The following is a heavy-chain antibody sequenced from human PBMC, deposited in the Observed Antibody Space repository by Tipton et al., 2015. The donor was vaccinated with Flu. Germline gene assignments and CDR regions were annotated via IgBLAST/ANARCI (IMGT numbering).Heavy chain of an antibody. CDR2: ITWNGGTT. CDR3: ARDNLPSASMDYYDSSGWGH. CDR1: GYTFDDYG. V-gene: IGHV3-20*04. J-gene: IGHJ4*02. Sequence: GSLRLSCAASGYTFDDYGMSWVRQVPGKGLEWVSGITWNGGTTAYAAPVKGRFTISRDNAKNSLYLQMNFLRAEDTALYFCARDNLPSASMDYYDSSGWGHWGQGTLATVSS. D-gene: IGHD3-22*01.